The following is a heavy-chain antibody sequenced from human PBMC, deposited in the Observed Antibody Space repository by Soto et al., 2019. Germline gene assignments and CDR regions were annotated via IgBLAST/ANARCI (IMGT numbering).Heavy chain of an antibody. V-gene: IGHV3-48*03. Sequence: PVGSLRLSCAASGFTFSTYEMNWVRQVPGKGLEWVSYISSRGTTTYYADSMKGRFTISRDNAKNSLYLQMNSLRVDDTAVYYCARAAAGSYYYGMDVWGQGTTVTVSS. CDR3: ARAAAGSYYYGMDV. D-gene: IGHD6-13*01. CDR2: ISSRGTTT. J-gene: IGHJ6*02. CDR1: GFTFSTYE.